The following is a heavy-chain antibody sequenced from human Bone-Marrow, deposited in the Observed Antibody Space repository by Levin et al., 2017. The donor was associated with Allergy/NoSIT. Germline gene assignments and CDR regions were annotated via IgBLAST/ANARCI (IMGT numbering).Heavy chain of an antibody. V-gene: IGHV3-20*04. Sequence: PGGSLRLSCVASGFNFEYFGMSWVRQAPGKGLEWVTGINWNGGTTAYGDSVKGRLTISRDNAKNSLYLQMNSLRPEDTAFYFCARVFSSSWYQIDIWGRGTMVIVSS. CDR3: ARVFSSSWYQIDI. CDR1: GFNFEYFG. J-gene: IGHJ3*02. D-gene: IGHD6-13*01. CDR2: INWNGGTT.